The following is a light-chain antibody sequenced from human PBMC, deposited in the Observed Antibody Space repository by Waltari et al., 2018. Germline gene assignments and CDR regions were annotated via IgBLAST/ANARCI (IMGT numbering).Light chain of an antibody. CDR3: QQRSNWQFT. CDR2: DAS. J-gene: IGKJ3*01. CDR1: QLVSSY. V-gene: IGKV3-11*01. Sequence: EIVLTQSPATLSLSPGERATLSCRASQLVSSYLAWYQQKPGQAPRLLIYDASNRATGIPARFSGSGSGTDFTLTISSLEPEDFAVYYCQQRSNWQFTFGPGTKVDIK.